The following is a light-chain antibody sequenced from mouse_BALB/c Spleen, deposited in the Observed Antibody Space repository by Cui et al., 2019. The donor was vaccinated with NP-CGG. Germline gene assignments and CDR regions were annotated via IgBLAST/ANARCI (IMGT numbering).Light chain of an antibody. V-gene: IGKV4-61*01. Sequence: QIVLTQSPAILSASPGQTVTMTCSASTSVRYMSWFQQKPGSSPKFWIYSISNLDSGVPTRFSGSGSGTAYSLTISSVKAEDAATYYCQQWNSSPYTFGGGTKLEIK. CDR3: QQWNSSPYT. J-gene: IGKJ2*01. CDR2: SIS. CDR1: TSVRY.